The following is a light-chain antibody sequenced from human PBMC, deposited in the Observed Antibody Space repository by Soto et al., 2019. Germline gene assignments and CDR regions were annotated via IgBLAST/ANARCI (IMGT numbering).Light chain of an antibody. CDR2: EAS. Sequence: EIVWTQSPATLSLSPGERATLPCRASQSISHFLAWYQQRPGQAPRLLIYEASNRATGIPTRFSGSGSETDFALTISSLETEDFAVYYCQQRSTWPPITVGQGTRLEIK. CDR1: QSISHF. J-gene: IGKJ5*01. V-gene: IGKV3-11*01. CDR3: QQRSTWPPIT.